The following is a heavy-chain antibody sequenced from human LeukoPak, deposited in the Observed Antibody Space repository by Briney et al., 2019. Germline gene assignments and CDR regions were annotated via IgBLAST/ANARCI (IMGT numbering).Heavy chain of an antibody. D-gene: IGHD1-26*01. CDR3: AKKAGTSIVGATYDY. J-gene: IGHJ4*02. V-gene: IGHV3-23*01. CDR2: ISGSGGST. Sequence: PGGSLRLSCAASGFTFSSYSMNWVRQAPGKGLEWVSAISGSGGSTYYADSVKGRFTISRDNSKNTLYLQMNSLRAEDTAVYYCAKKAGTSIVGATYDYWGQGTLVTVSS. CDR1: GFTFSSYS.